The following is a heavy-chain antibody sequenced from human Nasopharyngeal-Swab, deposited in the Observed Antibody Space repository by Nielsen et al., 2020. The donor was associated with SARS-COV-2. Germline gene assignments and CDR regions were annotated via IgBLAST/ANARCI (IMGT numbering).Heavy chain of an antibody. J-gene: IGHJ3*02. CDR3: ARAWDI. Sequence: GSLRLSCTVSGGSISSYYWSWIRQPAGKGLEWIGRIYTSGSTNYNPSLKRRVTISVDTSKNQFSLRLSSVTAADTAVYYCARAWDIWGQGTMVTVSS. V-gene: IGHV4-4*07. CDR2: IYTSGST. CDR1: GGSISSYY.